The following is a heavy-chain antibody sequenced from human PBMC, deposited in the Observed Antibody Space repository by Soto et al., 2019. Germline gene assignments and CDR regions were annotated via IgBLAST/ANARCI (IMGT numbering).Heavy chain of an antibody. D-gene: IGHD6-13*01. J-gene: IGHJ4*02. Sequence: PSETLSLTCTVSGGSISSSSYYWGWIRQPPGKGLEWIGSIYYSGSTYYNPSLKSRVTISVDTSKNQFSLKLSSVTAADTAVYYCARSAAGTKVDYWGQGTLVTVSS. CDR3: ARSAAGTKVDY. V-gene: IGHV4-39*01. CDR1: GGSISSSSYY. CDR2: IYYSGST.